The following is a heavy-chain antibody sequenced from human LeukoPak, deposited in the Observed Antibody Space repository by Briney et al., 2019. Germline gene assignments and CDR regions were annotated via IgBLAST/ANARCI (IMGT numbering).Heavy chain of an antibody. J-gene: IGHJ4*02. V-gene: IGHV6-1*01. Sequence: SQTLSLTCAISGDSVSSNSVTWNWIRQSPSRGLEWLGRTYYRSTWYNDYAVSVRGRITVNPDTSKNQFSLHLNSVTPEDTAVYYCARASFAGASPIFDYWGQGTLVTVSS. CDR1: GDSVSSNSVT. CDR3: ARASFAGASPIFDY. CDR2: TYYRSTWYN. D-gene: IGHD2-21*01.